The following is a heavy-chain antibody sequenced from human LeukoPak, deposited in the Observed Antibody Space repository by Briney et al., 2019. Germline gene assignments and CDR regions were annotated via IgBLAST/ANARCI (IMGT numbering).Heavy chain of an antibody. V-gene: IGHV3-21*01. CDR1: GFTFSAYS. Sequence: KAGGSLRLSCAASGFTFSAYSMNWVRQAPGKGLEWVSSITSSSTYIYHADSVKGRFTISRDNAKNSLHLQMNSLRAEDTAVYYCARVVMRADQRPSYFDFWGQGTLVTVSS. CDR2: ITSSSTYI. D-gene: IGHD3-16*01. CDR3: ARVVMRADQRPSYFDF. J-gene: IGHJ4*02.